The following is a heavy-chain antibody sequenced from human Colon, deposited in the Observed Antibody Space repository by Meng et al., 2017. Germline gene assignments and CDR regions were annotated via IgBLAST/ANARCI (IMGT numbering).Heavy chain of an antibody. J-gene: IGHJ4*02. D-gene: IGHD6-19*01. V-gene: IGHV4-34*01. CDR2: IDLGGTP. CDR3: ARHGGWHFDY. Sequence: QVQLQQWGAGLLKPSETLSLTCAVYGGSFSGYYWSWIRQPPGKGLEWIGEIDLGGTPYYNPSLESRVIMSLDKSKNQLSLRLTSVAAADTAVYYCARHGGWHFDYWGQGALVTVSS. CDR1: GGSFSGYY.